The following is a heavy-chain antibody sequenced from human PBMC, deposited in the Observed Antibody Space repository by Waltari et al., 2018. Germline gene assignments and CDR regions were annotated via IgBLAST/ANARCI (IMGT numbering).Heavy chain of an antibody. J-gene: IGHJ6*02. CDR3: ARDYCDRTNCHGMDV. Sequence: QVQLVESGGGVVQPGRSLRLFCAASEFTFSSYAMHWVRQAPGKGLGWVAVISYNERNIYYVDSVKGRFTISRDNSKKMFYLQMNSLRPEDTAVYYCARDYCDRTNCHGMDVWGQGTTVTVSS. CDR1: EFTFSSYA. V-gene: IGHV3-30*04. CDR2: ISYNERNI. D-gene: IGHD3-22*01.